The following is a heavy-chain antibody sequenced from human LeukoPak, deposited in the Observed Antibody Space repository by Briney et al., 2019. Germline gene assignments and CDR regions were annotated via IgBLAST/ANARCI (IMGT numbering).Heavy chain of an antibody. V-gene: IGHV1-18*01. CDR1: GYTFTNYG. J-gene: IGHJ4*02. Sequence: GASVKVSCKASGYTFTNYGISWVRQAPGQGLEWMGWISAYNGNTNYAQKFQGRVSMTRDTSISTVYMELSSLRSDDTAVYYCARVGRSVVVPAATGAYFDYWGQGTLVTVSS. CDR3: ARVGRSVVVPAATGAYFDY. CDR2: ISAYNGNT. D-gene: IGHD2-2*01.